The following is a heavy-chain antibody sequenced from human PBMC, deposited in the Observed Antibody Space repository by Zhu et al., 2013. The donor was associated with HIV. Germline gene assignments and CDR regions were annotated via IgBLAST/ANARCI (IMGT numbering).Heavy chain of an antibody. J-gene: IGHJ6*01. CDR3: ARGPSFFYCSGDACYDLFYSGMDV. CDR1: GVTFSSFA. D-gene: IGHD2-21*01. V-gene: IGHV1-69*01. CDR2: ITPIFGAA. Sequence: QVQLVQSGAEVKKPGSSVKVSCKASGVTFSSFAISWVRQAPGQGLEWMGGITPIFGAADYAQKFQDRVTITADESTNTAYMELSSLTYDDTAIYYCARGPSFFYCSGDACYDLFYSGMDVVGQGTTVTVSS.